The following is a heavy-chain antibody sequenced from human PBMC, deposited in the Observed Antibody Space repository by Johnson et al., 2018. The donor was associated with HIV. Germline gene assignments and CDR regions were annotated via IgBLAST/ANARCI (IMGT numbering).Heavy chain of an antibody. CDR3: AKDSMRYSGSYHDAFDI. CDR2: ISYDGSNK. V-gene: IGHV3-30-3*01. Sequence: QVQLVESGGGLVKPGGSLRLSCAASGFTFSNYAMYWVRQAPGKGLEWVAAISYDGSNKYYADSVKGRFTISRDSSKNTLYLEMNTLRPEDTALYYCAKDSMRYSGSYHDAFDIWGQGTMVTVSS. CDR1: GFTFSNYA. J-gene: IGHJ3*02. D-gene: IGHD1-26*01.